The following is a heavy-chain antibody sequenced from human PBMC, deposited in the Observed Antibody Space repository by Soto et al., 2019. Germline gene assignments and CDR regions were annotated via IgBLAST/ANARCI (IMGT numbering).Heavy chain of an antibody. CDR3: ARGKTLTGVRYYYYMDV. D-gene: IGHD1-1*01. CDR2: INHSGST. CDR1: GGSFSGYY. J-gene: IGHJ6*03. V-gene: IGHV4-34*01. Sequence: LEILSLTCAVYGGSFSGYYWSWIRQPPGKGLEWIGEINHSGSTNYNPSLKSRVTISVDTSKNQFSLKPSSVTAADTAVYYCARGKTLTGVRYYYYMDVWGKGTTVTVSS.